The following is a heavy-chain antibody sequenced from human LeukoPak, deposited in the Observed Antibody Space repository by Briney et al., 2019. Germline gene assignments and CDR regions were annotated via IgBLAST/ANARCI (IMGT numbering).Heavy chain of an antibody. V-gene: IGHV1-46*01. J-gene: IGHJ4*02. CDR2: INPSGGST. CDR3: AKLAAAGTAHYYFDY. D-gene: IGHD6-13*01. CDR1: GYTFTSYH. Sequence: PGASVKVSCKASGYTFTSYHMHWVRQAPGQGLEIMGIINPSGGSTTYAQKFQGRVTMTRDTSTSTVYMELSSLRPEDTAVYYCAKLAAAGTAHYYFDYWGQGTLVTVSS.